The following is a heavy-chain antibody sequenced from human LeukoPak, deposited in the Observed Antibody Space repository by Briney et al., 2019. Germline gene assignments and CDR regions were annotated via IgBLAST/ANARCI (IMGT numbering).Heavy chain of an antibody. D-gene: IGHD2-21*02. CDR3: ARQGYCGGDCYSPNWFDP. CDR1: GYSFTSYW. Sequence: GESLKISCKGSGYSFTSYWISWVRQMPGKGLEWMGRIDPSDSYTNYSPSFQGHVTISADKSISTAYLQWSSLKASDTAMYYCARQGYCGGDCYSPNWFDPWGQGTLVTVSS. J-gene: IGHJ5*02. V-gene: IGHV5-10-1*01. CDR2: IDPSDSYT.